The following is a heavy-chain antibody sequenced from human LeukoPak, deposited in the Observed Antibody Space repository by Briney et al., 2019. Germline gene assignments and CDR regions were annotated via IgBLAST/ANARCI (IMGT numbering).Heavy chain of an antibody. CDR3: ARDGVRGVPNDY. D-gene: IGHD3-10*02. CDR1: GYSFTSHV. Sequence: ASVTVSCKASGYSFTSHVISWVRQAPGQGVEWMGWITTYNGNTYYTQNLQGRVTMTIDTSTSTAYMELRSLRSDDTAVYYCARDGVRGVPNDYWGQGTLVTVSS. CDR2: ITTYNGNT. J-gene: IGHJ4*02. V-gene: IGHV1-18*04.